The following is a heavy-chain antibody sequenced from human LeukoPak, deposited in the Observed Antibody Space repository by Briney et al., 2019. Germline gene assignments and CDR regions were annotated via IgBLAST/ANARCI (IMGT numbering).Heavy chain of an antibody. D-gene: IGHD3-9*01. CDR1: GFTFSSYS. V-gene: IGHV3-21*01. CDR3: ARARYHYDNTGHSYWYFDL. CDR2: ISSSSSYI. J-gene: IGHJ2*01. Sequence: SGGSLRLSCAASGFTFSSYSMNWVRQAPGKGLEWVSSISSSSSYIYYADSVKARFTIPRDNAKTSLYLQMNNLRADDTAVYYCARARYHYDNTGHSYWYFDLWGRGTLVTVSS.